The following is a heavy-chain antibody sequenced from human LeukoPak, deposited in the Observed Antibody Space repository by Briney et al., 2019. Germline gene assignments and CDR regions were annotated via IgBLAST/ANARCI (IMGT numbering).Heavy chain of an antibody. Sequence: ASVKVSCKASGYTFTSYDINWVRQATGQGLEWMGWMNPNSGNTGYAQRFQGRVTITRNTSISTAYMELSSLRSEDTAVYYCARLLRTPYYYYYMDVWGKGTTVTVSS. CDR1: GYTFTSYD. D-gene: IGHD2-2*01. J-gene: IGHJ6*03. CDR2: MNPNSGNT. CDR3: ARLLRTPYYYYYMDV. V-gene: IGHV1-8*03.